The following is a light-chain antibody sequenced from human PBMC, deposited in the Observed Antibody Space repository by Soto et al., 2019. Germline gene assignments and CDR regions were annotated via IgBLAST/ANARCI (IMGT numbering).Light chain of an antibody. V-gene: IGKV3-20*01. Sequence: EIVLTQSPGTLSLSPGARATLSCRASQSVSSPYLAWYQQKPGQAPRLLIYGASSRATGIPDRFSGSGSGTDLTLTISSLEPEDFAVYYCQRYDISPFPFGQGTKLEIK. J-gene: IGKJ2*01. CDR3: QRYDISPFP. CDR1: QSVSSPY. CDR2: GAS.